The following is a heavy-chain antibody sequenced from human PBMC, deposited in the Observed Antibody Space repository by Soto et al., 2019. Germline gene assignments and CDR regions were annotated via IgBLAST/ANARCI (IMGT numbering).Heavy chain of an antibody. V-gene: IGHV4-59*01. J-gene: IGHJ6*02. CDR3: ARAGNYYYYYGMDV. Sequence: SETLPLTWTVSGGSISSFYWSWIRQPPGKGLEWIGYIYYSGSTNYNPSLKSRVTISVDTSKNQFSLKLSSVTAADTAVYYCARAGNYYYYYGMDVWGQGTTVTVSS. CDR1: GGSISSFY. CDR2: IYYSGST.